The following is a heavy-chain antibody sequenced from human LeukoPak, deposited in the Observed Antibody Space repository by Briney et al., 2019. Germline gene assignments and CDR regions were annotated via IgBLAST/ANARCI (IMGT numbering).Heavy chain of an antibody. Sequence: ASVKVSCKASGYTFTTYDMNWVRQATGQGLEWMGWMSHNSGNTCYTDKLQGRVTMTRNTAISTPYMELSSLRAEDTAVYYCARGRGSAHKENWFDPWGQGTLVTVSS. J-gene: IGHJ5*02. CDR1: GYTFTTYD. CDR2: MSHNSGNT. CDR3: ARGRGSAHKENWFDP. V-gene: IGHV1-8*01. D-gene: IGHD6-19*01.